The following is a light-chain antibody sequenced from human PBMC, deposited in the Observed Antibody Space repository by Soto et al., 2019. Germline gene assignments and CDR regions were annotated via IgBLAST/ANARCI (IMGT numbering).Light chain of an antibody. V-gene: IGLV2-14*01. Sequence: QSALTQPASVSGSPGQSITISCTGIGSDVGGYNYVSWYQQHPGKAPKVMIYEVSNRPSGVSNRFSGSKSGNTASLTISGLQAEDEADYYYTSYESSSTLVLFGGGTKVTVL. CDR3: TSYESSSTLVL. CDR1: GSDVGGYNY. CDR2: EVS. J-gene: IGLJ2*01.